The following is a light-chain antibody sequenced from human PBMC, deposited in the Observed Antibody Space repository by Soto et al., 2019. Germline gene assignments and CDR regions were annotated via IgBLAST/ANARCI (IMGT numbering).Light chain of an antibody. CDR3: QQYSNSQFS. J-gene: IGKJ4*01. Sequence: EIVLTQSPAILSLSPGERATLSCRASQSLTTNFLAWYQQKPGQAPRLLIYGPSTRAPGIPDRFSGGGAGTDFTLTINRLVTEDFEVYFCQQYSNSQFSFGGGTKVEI. CDR2: GPS. V-gene: IGKV3-20*01. CDR1: QSLTTNF.